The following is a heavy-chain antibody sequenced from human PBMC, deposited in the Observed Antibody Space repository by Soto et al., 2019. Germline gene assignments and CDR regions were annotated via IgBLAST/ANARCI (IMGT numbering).Heavy chain of an antibody. Sequence: EVQLVESGGGLVQPGGSLRISCAASGFTFTSHWMHWVRQAPGKGLVWVSRMNVDGSTTSYADSVKGRFTISRDNAKNTLYLQMNSLRGEDTAVYYCARDLTWNQADYWGQGTLVTVSS. CDR3: ARDLTWNQADY. CDR2: MNVDGSTT. J-gene: IGHJ4*02. CDR1: GFTFTSHW. D-gene: IGHD1-1*01. V-gene: IGHV3-74*01.